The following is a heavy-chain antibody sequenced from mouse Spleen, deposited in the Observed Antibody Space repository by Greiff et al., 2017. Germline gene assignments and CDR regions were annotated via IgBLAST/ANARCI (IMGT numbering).Heavy chain of an antibody. CDR1: GFTFSDYG. D-gene: IGHD2-3*01. J-gene: IGHJ2*01. CDR3: ARGDYDGYSYFDY. CDR2: ISSGSSTI. Sequence: EVQRVESGGGLVKPGGSLKLSCAASGFTFSDYGMHWVRQAPEKGLEWVAYISSGSSTIYYADTVKGRFTISRDNAKNTLFLQMTSLRSEDTAMYYCARGDYDGYSYFDYWGQGTTLTVSS. V-gene: IGHV5-17*01.